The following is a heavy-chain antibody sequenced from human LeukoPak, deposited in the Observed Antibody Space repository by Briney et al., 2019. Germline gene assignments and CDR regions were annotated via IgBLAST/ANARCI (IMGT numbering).Heavy chain of an antibody. D-gene: IGHD3-10*01. CDR2: IYYSGST. CDR3: ARVVGYYGSGIWDY. J-gene: IGHJ4*02. CDR1: GGSISSYY. Sequence: SETLSLTCTVSGGSISSYYWSWIRQPPGKGLEWIGSIYYSGSTYYNPSLKSRVTISVDTSKNQFSLKLSSVTAADTAVYYCARVVGYYGSGIWDYWGQGTLVTVSS. V-gene: IGHV4-59*12.